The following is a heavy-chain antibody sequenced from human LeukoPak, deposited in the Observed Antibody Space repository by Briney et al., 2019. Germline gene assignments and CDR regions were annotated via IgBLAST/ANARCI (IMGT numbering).Heavy chain of an antibody. Sequence: GGSLRLSCAASGFTFRTYSMNWVRQAPGKGLECVSSISSSSSYIYYADSVKGRFTISRDNAKNSLYLQMSNLRAEDTAVYFCARDAGSGFYPDYWGQGTLVTVSS. V-gene: IGHV3-21*04. D-gene: IGHD3-22*01. J-gene: IGHJ4*02. CDR2: ISSSSSYI. CDR3: ARDAGSGFYPDY. CDR1: GFTFRTYS.